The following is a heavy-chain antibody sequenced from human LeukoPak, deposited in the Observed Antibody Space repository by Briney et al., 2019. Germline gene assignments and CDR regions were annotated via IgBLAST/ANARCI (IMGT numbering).Heavy chain of an antibody. J-gene: IGHJ5*02. Sequence: PSETLSLTCAVSGGSFSAYYWSWIRQPPGKGLEWIGEINHSGSTNYNPSLKSRVTISVDTSKNQFSLKLSSVTAADTAVYYCARAEYYGSGSLFDPWGQGTLVTVSS. CDR3: ARAEYYGSGSLFDP. V-gene: IGHV4-34*01. D-gene: IGHD3-10*01. CDR2: INHSGST. CDR1: GGSFSAYY.